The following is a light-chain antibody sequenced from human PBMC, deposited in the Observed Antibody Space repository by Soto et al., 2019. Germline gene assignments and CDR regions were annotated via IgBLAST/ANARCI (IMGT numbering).Light chain of an antibody. V-gene: IGLV3-27*01. CDR2: KDS. CDR1: VLAKNH. Sequence: SYELTQSSSVSVSAGQTARITCSGDVLAKNHARWVQQKPGQAPVVLLYKDSERPPGIPERFSGSSSGSIVTLTISGAQIDDEADYYCYWTDDNNWVFGGGTKLTVL. J-gene: IGLJ3*02. CDR3: YWTDDNNWV.